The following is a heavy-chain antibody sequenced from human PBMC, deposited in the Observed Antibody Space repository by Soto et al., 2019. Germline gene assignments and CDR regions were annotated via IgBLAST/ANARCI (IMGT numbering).Heavy chain of an antibody. CDR2: IYASGSP. CDR1: GGSVSVYY. V-gene: IGHV4-59*02. D-gene: IGHD1-26*01. Sequence: PSGTLSITCTISGGSVSVYYWSWIRQSTGQGLEWIGYIYASGSPYYNPSLRSRVTISADTSKNQISLKLTSPTAADTAVYYCARGVGSSPPQYWGRGTLVTV. CDR3: ARGVGSSPPQY. J-gene: IGHJ4*02.